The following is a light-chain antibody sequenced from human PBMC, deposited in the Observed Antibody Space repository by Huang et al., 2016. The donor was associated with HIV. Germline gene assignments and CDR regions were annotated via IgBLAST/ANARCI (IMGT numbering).Light chain of an antibody. CDR1: QSVLYSANKKHLPMNC. CDR3: QQHYSTPWT. V-gene: IGKV4-1*01. CDR2: WAS. J-gene: IGKJ1*01. Sequence: DIVMTQSPDSLAVPLGERATISCVSSQSVLYSANKKHLPMNCLAWYQKKPGQPPKLLMYWASSRAAGVPDRFSGSGYGTDFTLTISSLQAEDVAVYYCQQHYSTPWTFGQGTKVEIK.